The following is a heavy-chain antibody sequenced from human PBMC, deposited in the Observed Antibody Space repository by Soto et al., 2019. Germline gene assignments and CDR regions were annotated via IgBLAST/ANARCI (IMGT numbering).Heavy chain of an antibody. V-gene: IGHV1-2*04. CDR3: ARGGAVTYYYGSGSYRGSAFDI. CDR1: GYTFTGYY. Sequence: ASVKVSCKASGYTFTGYYMHWVRQAPGQGLEWMGWINPNSGGTNYAQKFQGWVTMTRDTSISTAYMELSRLRSDDTAVYYCARGGAVTYYYGSGSYRGSAFDIWGQGTMVTVSS. D-gene: IGHD3-10*01. CDR2: INPNSGGT. J-gene: IGHJ3*02.